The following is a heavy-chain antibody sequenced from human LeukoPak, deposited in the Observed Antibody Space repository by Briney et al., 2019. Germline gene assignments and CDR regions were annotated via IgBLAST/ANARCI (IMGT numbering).Heavy chain of an antibody. Sequence: GGSLRLSCAASGFTFSSYSMNWVRQAPGKGLEWVSSISSSSRYIYYADSVKGRFTISRDNAKNSLYLQMNSLRSDDTAVYYCARDFTQDYYDSSGYGHDAFDIWGQGTMVTVSS. CDR1: GFTFSSYS. CDR3: ARDFTQDYYDSSGYGHDAFDI. CDR2: ISSSSRYI. J-gene: IGHJ3*02. V-gene: IGHV3-21*04. D-gene: IGHD3-22*01.